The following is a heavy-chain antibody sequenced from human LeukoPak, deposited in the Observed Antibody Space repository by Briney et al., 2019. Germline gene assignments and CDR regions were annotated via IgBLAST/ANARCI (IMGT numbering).Heavy chain of an antibody. J-gene: IGHJ3*02. CDR3: ARGGRWELPRPYAFDI. D-gene: IGHD1-26*01. CDR1: GYTFTSYG. V-gene: IGHV1-18*01. Sequence: ASVKVSCKASGYTFTSYGIRWVRQAPGQGLERMGWISVYNGHTNYAQKLQGRVTMTTDTSTSTAYMELRSLRYDDTALYYCARGGRWELPRPYAFDIWGQGTMVTVSS. CDR2: ISVYNGHT.